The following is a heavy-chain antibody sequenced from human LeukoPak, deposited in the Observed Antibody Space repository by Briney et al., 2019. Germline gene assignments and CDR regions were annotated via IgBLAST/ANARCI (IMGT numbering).Heavy chain of an antibody. CDR2: INPKDGRT. D-gene: IGHD2-15*01. CDR1: GYTFTGYY. Sequence: ASVKVSCRASGYTFTGYYIHWERQAPGQGLEWVGWINPKDGRTNYAQRFQDRVTMTRDTSISTAYMDLSSLRSDDTAVYYCARVIGGSSGDFWGQGTLVTVSS. CDR3: ARVIGGSSGDF. V-gene: IGHV1-2*02. J-gene: IGHJ4*02.